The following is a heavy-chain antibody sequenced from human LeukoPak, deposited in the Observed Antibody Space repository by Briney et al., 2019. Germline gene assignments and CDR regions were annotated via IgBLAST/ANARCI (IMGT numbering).Heavy chain of an antibody. CDR3: VRDQDWAFDY. V-gene: IGHV3-43D*04. J-gene: IGHJ4*02. Sequence: LAGGSLRLSCAASGFTFDDYAMHWVRQAPGKGLEWVSLISWDGGSTYYADSVKGRFTISRDNAKNSLYLQMNSLRAEDTALYHCVRDQDWAFDYWGQGTLVTVPS. CDR1: GFTFDDYA. D-gene: IGHD3-9*01. CDR2: ISWDGGST.